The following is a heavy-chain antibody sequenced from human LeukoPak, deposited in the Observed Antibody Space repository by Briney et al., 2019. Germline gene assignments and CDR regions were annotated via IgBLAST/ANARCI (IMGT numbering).Heavy chain of an antibody. CDR1: GFTFSSHW. D-gene: IGHD6-19*01. Sequence: GGPLRLSCAASGFTFSSHWMHWVRQAPGKGPVWVSRIKSDGSTTTYADSVKGRFTISRDNAKSTLYLQMNSLRAEDTAVYYCVRLADPGYWGQGTLVTVSS. V-gene: IGHV3-74*01. J-gene: IGHJ4*02. CDR3: VRLADPGY. CDR2: IKSDGSTT.